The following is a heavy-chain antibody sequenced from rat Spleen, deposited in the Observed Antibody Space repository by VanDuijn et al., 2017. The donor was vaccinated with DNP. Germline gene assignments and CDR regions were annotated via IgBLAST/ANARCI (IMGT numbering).Heavy chain of an antibody. D-gene: IGHD4-3*01. CDR1: GFTLSNYG. CDR3: ARWNSGHFDY. V-gene: IGHV5S13*01. Sequence: EVQLVESGGALVQPGRSLKLSCAASGFTLSNYGMAWVRQAPTMGLEWVAYIRYDGGSTKYGDSVKGRFTISRDNAKNTLYLQMRRRRSEDMATYYCARWNSGHFDYWGQGVMVPVSS. CDR2: IRYDGGST. J-gene: IGHJ2*01.